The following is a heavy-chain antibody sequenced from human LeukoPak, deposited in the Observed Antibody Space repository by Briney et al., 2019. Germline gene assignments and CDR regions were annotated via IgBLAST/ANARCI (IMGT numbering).Heavy chain of an antibody. Sequence: SETLSLTCTVSGGSISSSSYYWGWIRQPPGKGLEWIGSIYYSGSTYYNPSLKSRVTISVDTSKNQFSLKLSSVTAADTAVYYCARIRTAPASNWGSYRLGAFDIWGQGTMVTVSS. D-gene: IGHD3-16*02. CDR1: GGSISSSSYY. J-gene: IGHJ3*02. V-gene: IGHV4-39*07. CDR2: IYYSGST. CDR3: ARIRTAPASNWGSYRLGAFDI.